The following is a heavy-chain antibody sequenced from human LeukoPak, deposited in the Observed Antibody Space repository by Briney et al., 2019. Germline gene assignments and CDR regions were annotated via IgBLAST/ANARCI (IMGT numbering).Heavy chain of an antibody. D-gene: IGHD6-19*01. CDR2: IGWNSGGI. V-gene: IGHV3-9*01. J-gene: IGHJ6*02. CDR1: GFTFDDYA. CDR3: ARYIAVAGSRYFYGMDV. Sequence: GGSLRLSCAASGFTFDDYAMHWVRQAPGKGLEWVSGIGWNSGGIVYADSVKGRFTISRDNSRNTLYLQMNSLSAEDTAVYYCARYIAVAGSRYFYGMDVWGQGTTVTVSS.